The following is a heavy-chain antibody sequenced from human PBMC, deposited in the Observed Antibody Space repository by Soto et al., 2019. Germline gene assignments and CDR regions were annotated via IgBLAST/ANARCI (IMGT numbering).Heavy chain of an antibody. D-gene: IGHD3-10*01. CDR1: GGSINSGGYY. CDR3: ARGGAGEPPH. CDR2: IYDSGNT. J-gene: IGHJ4*02. Sequence: QVQLQESGPGLVKPSQTLSLTCTVSGGSINSGGYYWSWIRQHPGKGMEWIGYIYDSGNTYYSPSITSRPPVSVDTSKNQFSLRLTSVTAADTAVYYCARGGAGEPPHWGQGTLVIVSS. V-gene: IGHV4-31*03.